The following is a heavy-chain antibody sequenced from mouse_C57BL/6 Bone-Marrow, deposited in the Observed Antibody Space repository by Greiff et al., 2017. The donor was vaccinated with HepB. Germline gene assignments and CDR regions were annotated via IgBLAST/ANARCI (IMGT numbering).Heavy chain of an antibody. CDR1: GYSITSGYY. D-gene: IGHD1-1*01. V-gene: IGHV3-6*01. J-gene: IGHJ1*03. CDR2: ISYDGSN. CDR3: ASPPYYYGSSYWYFDV. Sequence: EVHLVESGPGLVKPSQSLSLTCSVTGYSITSGYYWNWIRQFPGNKLEWMGYISYDGSNNYNPSLKNRISITRDTSKNQFFLKLNSVTTEDTATYYCASPPYYYGSSYWYFDVWGTGTTVTVSS.